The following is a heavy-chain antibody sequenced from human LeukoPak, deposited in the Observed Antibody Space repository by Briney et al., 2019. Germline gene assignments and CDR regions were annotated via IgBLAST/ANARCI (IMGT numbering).Heavy chain of an antibody. J-gene: IGHJ6*02. CDR2: ISYDGSNK. CDR1: GFTFSSYA. CDR3: AREDGYNAYYYYGMDV. V-gene: IGHV3-30*04. D-gene: IGHD5-24*01. Sequence: GGSLRLSCAASGFTFSSYAMHWVRQAPGKGLEWVAVISYDGSNKYYADSVKGRFTISRDNSKNTLYLQMNSPRAEDTAGYYCAREDGYNAYYYYGMDVWGQGTTVTVSS.